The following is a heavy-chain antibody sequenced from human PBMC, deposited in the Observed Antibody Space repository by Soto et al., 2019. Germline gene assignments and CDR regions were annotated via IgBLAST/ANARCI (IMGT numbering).Heavy chain of an antibody. CDR2: ISGSGGST. CDR1: GFTFSSYA. Sequence: GGSLRLSCAASGFTFSSYAMSWVRQAPGKGLEWVSAISGSGGSTYYADSVKGRFTISRDNSKNTLYLQMNSLRAEDTAVYYCAKDNDFWSGYYMYYFDYWGQGTLVTVSS. CDR3: AKDNDFWSGYYMYYFDY. J-gene: IGHJ4*02. V-gene: IGHV3-23*01. D-gene: IGHD3-3*01.